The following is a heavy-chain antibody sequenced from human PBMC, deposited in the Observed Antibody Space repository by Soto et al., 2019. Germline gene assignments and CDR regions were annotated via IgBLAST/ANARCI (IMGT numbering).Heavy chain of an antibody. D-gene: IGHD3-22*01. CDR3: AMSNSNDLYYHFES. V-gene: IGHV3-9*01. CDR1: GITFGSRA. J-gene: IGHJ4*02. Sequence: PVGSLRLSCVASGITFGSRAMSWVRQAPGKVLEWVSGINWNSDTIGYADSVKVRFTVSRDNAKGSLLLQMSSLRAEETAVYFCAMSNSNDLYYHFESWGQGTPVTVSS. CDR2: INWNSDTI.